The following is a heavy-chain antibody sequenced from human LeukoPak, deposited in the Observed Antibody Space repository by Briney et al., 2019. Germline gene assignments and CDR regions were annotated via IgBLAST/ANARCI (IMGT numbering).Heavy chain of an antibody. J-gene: IGHJ3*02. CDR3: ARSTIVAAGSGPFDI. Sequence: GGSLRLSCAASGFTFSTYAMSWVRQAPGKGLEWVSGISGGGGSTNYAGSVMGRFTISRDNSKSTLYLQMNSLRAEDTAVYYCARSTIVAAGSGPFDIWGQGTMDTVSS. CDR1: GFTFSTYA. CDR2: ISGGGGST. D-gene: IGHD6-13*01. V-gene: IGHV3-23*01.